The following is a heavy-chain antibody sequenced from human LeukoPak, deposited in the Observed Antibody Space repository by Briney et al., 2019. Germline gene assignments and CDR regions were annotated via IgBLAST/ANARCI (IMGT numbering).Heavy chain of an antibody. J-gene: IGHJ4*02. V-gene: IGHV1-2*02. CDR1: GYTFTGYY. Sequence: ASVKVSCKASGYTFTGYYMHWVRQAPGQGLEWMGWINPNSGGTNYAQKFQGRVTMTRDTSISTAYMELSRLRSDDTAVYYCARGGQTWFGDLNHPNFDYWGQGTLVTVSS. D-gene: IGHD3-10*01. CDR3: ARGGQTWFGDLNHPNFDY. CDR2: INPNSGGT.